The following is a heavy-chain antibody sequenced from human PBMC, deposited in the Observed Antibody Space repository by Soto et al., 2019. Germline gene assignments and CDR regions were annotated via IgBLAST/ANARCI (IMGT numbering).Heavy chain of an antibody. V-gene: IGHV4-61*03. CDR1: ACSASTENY. Sequence: TLSLTCSVSACSASTENYWSWLRQSPGKGLEWIGYIYYTGHTAYNPSLKSRVSISLDKSKNRFSLRLNSVTAADTAVYYCGRDKGGSSGWYIAYWGQGLVVTVSS. J-gene: IGHJ4*02. CDR3: GRDKGGSSGWYIAY. CDR2: IYYTGHT. D-gene: IGHD6-19*01.